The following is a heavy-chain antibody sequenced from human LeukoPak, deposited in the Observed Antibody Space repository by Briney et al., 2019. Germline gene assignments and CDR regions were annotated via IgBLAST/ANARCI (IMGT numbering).Heavy chain of an antibody. CDR3: ARGANFYYYGMDV. CDR1: GGSISSGGYY. J-gene: IGHJ6*02. Sequence: SETLSLTCAVSGGSISSGGYYWSWIRQPPGKGLEWIGEINHSGSTNYNPSLKSRVTISVDTSKNQFSLKLSSVTAADTAVYYCARGANFYYYGMDVWGQGTTVTVSS. D-gene: IGHD2-15*01. V-gene: IGHV4-34*01. CDR2: INHSGST.